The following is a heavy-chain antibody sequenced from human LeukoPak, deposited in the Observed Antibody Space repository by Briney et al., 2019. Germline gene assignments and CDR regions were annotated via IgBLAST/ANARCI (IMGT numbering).Heavy chain of an antibody. CDR2: IVVGSGNT. J-gene: IGHJ4*02. D-gene: IGHD3-22*01. CDR3: ARDCGSGYCWDY. CDR1: GFTFTSSA. Sequence: GASVKVSCKASGFTFTSSAVQWVRQARGQRLEWIGWIVVGSGNTNYAQKFQEGVTITRDMSTSTAYMELSSLRSEDTAVYYCARDCGSGYCWDYWGQGTLVTVSS. V-gene: IGHV1-58*01.